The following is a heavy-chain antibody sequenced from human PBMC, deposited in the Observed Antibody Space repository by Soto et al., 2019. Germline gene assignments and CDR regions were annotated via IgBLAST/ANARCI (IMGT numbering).Heavy chain of an antibody. CDR1: GFAVSSNY. CDR2: IFGGGKI. Sequence: GGSLRLSCATSGFAVSSNYFIWVRQAPGQGLECVSGIFGGGKIYYADSVKGRFITSKDNSNSMVYLQLNSLRAEDTAIYYCARPSGNNKRSFALWGQGTVVTVSS. J-gene: IGHJ3*01. CDR3: ARPSGNNKRSFAL. D-gene: IGHD1-26*01. V-gene: IGHV3-53*01.